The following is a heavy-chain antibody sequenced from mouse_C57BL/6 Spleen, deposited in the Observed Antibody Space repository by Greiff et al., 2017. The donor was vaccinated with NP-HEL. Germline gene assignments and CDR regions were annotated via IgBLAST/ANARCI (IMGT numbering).Heavy chain of an antibody. CDR3: AREVLRSYFDY. J-gene: IGHJ2*01. CDR2: ISYDGSN. V-gene: IGHV3-6*01. CDR1: GYSITSGYY. Sequence: DVKLVESGPGLVKPSQSLSLTCSVTGYSITSGYYWNWIRQFPGNKLEWMGYISYDGSNNYNPSLKNRISITRDTSKNQFFLKLNSVTTEDTATYYCAREVLRSYFDYWGQGTTLTVSS. D-gene: IGHD1-1*01.